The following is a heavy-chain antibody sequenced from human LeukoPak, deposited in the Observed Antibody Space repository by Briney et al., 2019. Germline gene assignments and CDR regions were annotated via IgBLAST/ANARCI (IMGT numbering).Heavy chain of an antibody. CDR1: GYTFTSYY. D-gene: IGHD6-13*01. V-gene: IGHV1-46*01. Sequence: GASVKVSCKASGYTFTSYYMHWVRQAPGQGLEWMGIINPSGGSTSDAQKFQGRVTMTRDTSTSTVYMELSSLRSEDTAVYYCASLAAAGRNAFDIWGQEKMVTVSS. J-gene: IGHJ3*02. CDR3: ASLAAAGRNAFDI. CDR2: INPSGGST.